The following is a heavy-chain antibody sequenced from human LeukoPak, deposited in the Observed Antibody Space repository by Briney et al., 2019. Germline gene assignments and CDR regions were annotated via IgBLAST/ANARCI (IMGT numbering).Heavy chain of an antibody. CDR3: AKNGDRGAYCTGGTCYPYFYYYMDV. V-gene: IGHV3-48*03. Sequence: GGSLRLSCAASRFTFSSYEMNWVRQAPGKGLEWVSYISSSGSSIYYADSVKGRFTISRDNAKNSLYLQMNSLRAEDTAIYYCAKNGDRGAYCTGGTCYPYFYYYMDVWGKGTTVTI. CDR2: ISSSGSSI. J-gene: IGHJ6*03. CDR1: RFTFSSYE. D-gene: IGHD2-15*01.